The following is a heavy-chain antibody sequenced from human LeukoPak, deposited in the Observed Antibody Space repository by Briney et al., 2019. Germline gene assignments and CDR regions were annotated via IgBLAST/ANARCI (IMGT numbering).Heavy chain of an antibody. CDR3: AKAGSSWFDP. V-gene: IGHV3-30*18. CDR2: ISYDGSNK. Sequence: GGSLRLSCAASGFTFSSYGMHLVRQAPGKGLEWVAVISYDGSNKYYADSVKGRFTISRDNSKNTLYLQMNSLRAEDTAVYYCAKAGSSWFDPWGQGTLVTVSS. D-gene: IGHD5-12*01. J-gene: IGHJ5*02. CDR1: GFTFSSYG.